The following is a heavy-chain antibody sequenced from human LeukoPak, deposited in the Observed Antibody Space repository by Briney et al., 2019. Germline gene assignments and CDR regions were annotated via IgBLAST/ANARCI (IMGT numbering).Heavy chain of an antibody. V-gene: IGHV1-2*02. CDR3: VRSGYGYGYGWDVGV. Sequence: VKVSCKASRYIFTGYFIYWVRQAPGQGLEWMGWINPNSGGTNYAQNFQGRVTMTRDTSISTAYMELSRLRSDDTAVYYCVRSGYGYGYGWDVGVWGKGTTVTVSS. D-gene: IGHD5-18*01. J-gene: IGHJ6*04. CDR1: RYIFTGYF. CDR2: INPNSGGT.